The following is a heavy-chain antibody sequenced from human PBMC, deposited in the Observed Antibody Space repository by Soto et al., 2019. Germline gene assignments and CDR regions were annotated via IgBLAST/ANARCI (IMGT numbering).Heavy chain of an antibody. J-gene: IGHJ4*02. CDR2: ISAYNGNT. CDR3: ARAVDIVATIKGGLDY. Sequence: GASVKVSCKASGYTFTSYGISWVRQAPGQGLEGMGWISAYNGNTNYAQKLQGRVTMTTDTSTSTAYMELRSLRSDDTAVYYCARAVDIVATIKGGLDYWGQGPLVTVSS. D-gene: IGHD5-12*01. V-gene: IGHV1-18*01. CDR1: GYTFTSYG.